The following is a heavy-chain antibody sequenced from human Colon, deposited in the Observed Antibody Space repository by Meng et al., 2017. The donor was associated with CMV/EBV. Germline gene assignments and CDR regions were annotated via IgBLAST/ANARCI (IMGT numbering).Heavy chain of an antibody. CDR2: INKDGGSI. Sequence: GGPLRLPCTASGFTFRSYWMHWVRQVPGKGLVWVSRINKDGGSITYADFVEGRFTISRDNAKNTLYLQMNSLRVEDTAVYYCARDVFDTSSYDYWGQGALVTVSS. V-gene: IGHV3-74*01. D-gene: IGHD2-2*01. CDR1: GFTFRSYW. CDR3: ARDVFDTSSYDY. J-gene: IGHJ4*02.